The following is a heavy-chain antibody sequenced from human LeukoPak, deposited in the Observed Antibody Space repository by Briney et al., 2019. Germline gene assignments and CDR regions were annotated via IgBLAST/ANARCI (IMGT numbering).Heavy chain of an antibody. V-gene: IGHV3-30-3*01. D-gene: IGHD4-11*01. CDR3: ARDRSNYPSGYMDV. CDR2: ISYDGSNK. J-gene: IGHJ6*03. Sequence: HSGGSLRLSCAASGFTFSSYAMHWVRQAPGKGLEWVAVISYDGSNKYYADSVKGRFTISRDNSKNTLYLQMNSLRAEDTAVYYCARDRSNYPSGYMDVWSKGTTVTVSS. CDR1: GFTFSSYA.